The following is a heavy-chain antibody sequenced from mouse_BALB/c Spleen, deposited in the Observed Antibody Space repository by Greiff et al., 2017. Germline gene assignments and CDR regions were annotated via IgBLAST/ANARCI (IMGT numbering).Heavy chain of an antibody. Sequence: EVQLVESGGGLVQPGGSLKLSCAASGFTFSSYTMSWVRQTPEKRLEWVAYISNGGGSTYYPDTVKGRFTISRDNAKNTLYLQMSSLKSEDTAMYYCARGGFYYDYDDGAWFAYWGQGTLVTVSA. CDR2: ISNGGGST. D-gene: IGHD2-4*01. CDR1: GFTFSSYT. V-gene: IGHV5-12-2*01. CDR3: ARGGFYYDYDDGAWFAY. J-gene: IGHJ3*01.